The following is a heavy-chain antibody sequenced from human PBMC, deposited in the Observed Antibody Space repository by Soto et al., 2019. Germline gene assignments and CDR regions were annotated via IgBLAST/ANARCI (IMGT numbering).Heavy chain of an antibody. CDR1: GFSFSNAW. CDR2: IKSEANGGTT. D-gene: IGHD3-22*01. V-gene: IGHV3-15*07. Sequence: EVQLVESGGGLVKPGGSLSLSCAASGFSFSNAWMKWVRQAPGKGREWVGRIKSEANGGTTDHAAAVKGRFIISRDDSKNMLFLQMDSLITEDSAVYYCAYYRDSSARHVDFWGQGTLVTVSS. J-gene: IGHJ4*02. CDR3: AYYRDSSARHVDF.